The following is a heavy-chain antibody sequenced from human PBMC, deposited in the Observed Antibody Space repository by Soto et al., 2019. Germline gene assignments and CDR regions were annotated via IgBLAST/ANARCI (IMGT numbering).Heavy chain of an antibody. V-gene: IGHV3-23*01. J-gene: IGHJ4*02. CDR1: GFIFSNYA. D-gene: IGHD5-12*01. CDR2: ISGSGGAT. Sequence: EVQLLESGGGLVQPGGSLRLSCAASGFIFSNYAMNWVRQAPGRGLEWVSGISGSGGATYYAESVKGRFTIFRDNSKNTMYLQMNSPSAEDTAVYYCASFLSGCSGNACFYYFDHWGQGTLVTVSS. CDR3: ASFLSGCSGNACFYYFDH.